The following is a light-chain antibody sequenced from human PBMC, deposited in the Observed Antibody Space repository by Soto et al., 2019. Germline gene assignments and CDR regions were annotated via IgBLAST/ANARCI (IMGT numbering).Light chain of an antibody. CDR1: SSNIGAGYD. CDR2: GNS. Sequence: QPDLTQPTSVSDAPAQRVTISCTGSSSNIGAGYDVHWYQQLPGTAPKLLIYGNSNRPSGVPDRFSGSKSGTSASLAITGLQAEDEADYYCQSYDSSLSGYVFGTGTKVTVL. J-gene: IGLJ1*01. CDR3: QSYDSSLSGYV. V-gene: IGLV1-40*01.